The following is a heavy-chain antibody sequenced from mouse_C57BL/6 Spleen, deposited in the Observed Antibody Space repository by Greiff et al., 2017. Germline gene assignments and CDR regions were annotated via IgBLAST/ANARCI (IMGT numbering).Heavy chain of an antibody. CDR3: ARREYSNYHAWFAY. Sequence: VQLQQSGAELVKPGASVKMSCKASGYTFTSYWITWVKQRPGQGLEWIGDIYPGSGSTNYNEKFKSKATLTVDTSSSTAYMQLSSLTSEDSAVYYCARREYSNYHAWFAYWGQGTLVTVSA. CDR2: IYPGSGST. CDR1: GYTFTSYW. V-gene: IGHV1-55*01. J-gene: IGHJ3*01. D-gene: IGHD2-5*01.